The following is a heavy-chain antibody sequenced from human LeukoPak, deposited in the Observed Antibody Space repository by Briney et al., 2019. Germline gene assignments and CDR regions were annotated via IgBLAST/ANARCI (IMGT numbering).Heavy chain of an antibody. D-gene: IGHD1-14*01. Sequence: GGSLRLSCVASGFSFSSYTMSWVRQAPGKGLEWVAKMKEDGSDVYYVDSVKGRFTICRDNAKNSLCLQMNSLRVEDTAVYYCARGGARYLDNWGQGSLVTVSS. CDR2: MKEDGSDV. V-gene: IGHV3-7*01. CDR3: ARGGARYLDN. J-gene: IGHJ4*02. CDR1: GFSFSSYT.